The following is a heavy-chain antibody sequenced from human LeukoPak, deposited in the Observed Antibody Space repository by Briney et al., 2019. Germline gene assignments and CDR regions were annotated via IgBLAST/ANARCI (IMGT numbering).Heavy chain of an antibody. Sequence: SETLSLTCTVSGGSISSYYWGWIRQPPGKGLEWIGYIYTSGSTNYNPSFQSRVTISVDTSKNQFSLKLSSVTAADTAVYYCARGQGELLAFVWGKGTTVTVSS. J-gene: IGHJ6*04. V-gene: IGHV4-4*09. CDR1: GGSISSYY. CDR2: IYTSGST. CDR3: ARGQGELLAFV. D-gene: IGHD3-10*01.